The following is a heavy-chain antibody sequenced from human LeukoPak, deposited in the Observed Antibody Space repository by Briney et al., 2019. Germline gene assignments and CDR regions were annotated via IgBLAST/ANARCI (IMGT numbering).Heavy chain of an antibody. CDR3: ASRGGSYRGPFDY. J-gene: IGHJ4*02. D-gene: IGHD1-26*01. CDR2: IYYSGST. Sequence: PSETLSLTCTVSGGSISSYYWSWIRQPPGKGLEWVGYIYYSGSTNYNPSLKRRVTISVDTSKNQFSLKLSSVTAADTAVYYCASRGGSYRGPFDYWGQGTLVTVSS. CDR1: GGSISSYY. V-gene: IGHV4-59*08.